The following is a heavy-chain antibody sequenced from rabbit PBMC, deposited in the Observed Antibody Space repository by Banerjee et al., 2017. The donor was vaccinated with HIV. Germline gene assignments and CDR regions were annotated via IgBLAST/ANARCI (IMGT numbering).Heavy chain of an antibody. CDR1: GSDISSNA. J-gene: IGHJ4*01. Sequence: QEQLVESGGGLVQPEGSLTLTCKASGSDISSNAMCWVRQAPGKGLELIACINTSSGNTVYATWAKGRFTISKTSWTTVTLQMTSLTAADTATYFCARDLTGVTGWNFNLWGPGTLVTVS. V-gene: IGHV1S45*01. CDR2: INTSSGNT. CDR3: ARDLTGVTGWNFNL. D-gene: IGHD7-1*01.